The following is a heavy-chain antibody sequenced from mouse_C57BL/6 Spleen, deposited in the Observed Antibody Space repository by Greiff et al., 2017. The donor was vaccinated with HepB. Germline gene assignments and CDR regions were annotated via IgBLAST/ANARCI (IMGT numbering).Heavy chain of an antibody. J-gene: IGHJ2*01. CDR1: GYTFTSYW. Sequence: VQLQQPGAELVKPGASVKMSCKASGYTFTSYWITWVKQRPGQGLEWIGDIYPGSGSTNYNEKFKSKATLTVDTSSSTAYMQLSSLTAEDSAVYYCHGSSGDYFDDWGQGTTLTVSS. CDR3: HGSSGDYFDD. V-gene: IGHV1-55*01. CDR2: IYPGSGST. D-gene: IGHD1-1*01.